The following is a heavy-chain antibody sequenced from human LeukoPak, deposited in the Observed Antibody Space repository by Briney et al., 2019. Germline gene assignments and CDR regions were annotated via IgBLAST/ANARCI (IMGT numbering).Heavy chain of an antibody. D-gene: IGHD2-8*01. CDR1: GFTVSSNY. CDR2: IYTGGST. CDR3: ARDATRNSNYAIGYYGMDV. V-gene: IGHV3-53*01. Sequence: GVSLSRSCAASGFTVSSNYMSWVRQAPGKGLEWVSDIYTGGSTYYADSVKGRFTISSDNSKNTLYLQMNSLRAEDTAVYYCARDATRNSNYAIGYYGMDVWGQGTTVTVSS. J-gene: IGHJ6*02.